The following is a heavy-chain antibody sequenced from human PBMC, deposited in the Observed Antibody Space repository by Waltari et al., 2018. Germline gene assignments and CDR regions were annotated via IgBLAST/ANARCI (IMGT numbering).Heavy chain of an antibody. CDR1: GFTFGDYG. J-gene: IGHJ4*02. CDR2: TRSKTYYGTE. CDR3: ARVEGSFWSGYRFDS. Sequence: EVRLVESGGGLGEPGRSLRLSCSTSGFTFGDYGISWVRQAPGKGLEWVGFTRSKTYYGTEEYAASMKGRFIISRDDSKSVAYLQMNNLKSEDTAVYYCARVEGSFWSGYRFDSWGQGTPVTVSS. V-gene: IGHV3-49*04. D-gene: IGHD3-3*01.